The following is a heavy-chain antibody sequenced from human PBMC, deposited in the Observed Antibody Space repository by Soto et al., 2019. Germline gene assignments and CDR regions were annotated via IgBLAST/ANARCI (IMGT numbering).Heavy chain of an antibody. Sequence: GGSLRLSCAASGFTFSSYSMNWVRQAPGKGLEWVSYISSSSSTIYYADSVKGRFTISRDNAKNSLYLQMNSLRDEDTAVYYCARDLMISFGESYKSGYYYGMDVWGQGTTATVSS. CDR2: ISSSSSTI. D-gene: IGHD3-10*01. J-gene: IGHJ6*02. CDR1: GFTFSSYS. V-gene: IGHV3-48*02. CDR3: ARDLMISFGESYKSGYYYGMDV.